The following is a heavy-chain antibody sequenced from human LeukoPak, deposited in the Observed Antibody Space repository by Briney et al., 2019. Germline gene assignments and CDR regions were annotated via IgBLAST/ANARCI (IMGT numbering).Heavy chain of an antibody. V-gene: IGHV3-23*01. CDR3: ASLIAAARRGIAAASDY. Sequence: VQPGGSLRLSCAASGFTFSSYAMSWVRQAPGKGLEWVSAISGSGGSTYYADSVKGRFTISRDNSKNTLYLQMNSLRAEDTAVCYCASLIAAARRGIAAASDYWGQGTLVTVSS. CDR2: ISGSGGST. J-gene: IGHJ4*02. CDR1: GFTFSSYA. D-gene: IGHD6-13*01.